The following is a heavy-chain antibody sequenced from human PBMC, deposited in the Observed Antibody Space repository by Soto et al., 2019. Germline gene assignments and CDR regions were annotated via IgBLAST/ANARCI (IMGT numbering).Heavy chain of an antibody. Sequence: QLQLQESGSGLVKPSQTLSLTCAVSGGSISSGGYSWSWIRQPPGKGLEWIGYIYHSGSTYYNPSRKSRVTIAVDRSKNQFALKLSSVTAADTAVYYCAAGGGLPRYYWGQGTLVTVSS. CDR1: GGSISSGGYS. CDR3: AAGGGLPRYY. V-gene: IGHV4-30-2*01. D-gene: IGHD5-12*01. J-gene: IGHJ4*02. CDR2: IYHSGST.